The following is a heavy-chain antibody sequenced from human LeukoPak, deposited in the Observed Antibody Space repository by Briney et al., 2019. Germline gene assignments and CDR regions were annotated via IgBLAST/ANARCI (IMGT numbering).Heavy chain of an antibody. J-gene: IGHJ3*02. V-gene: IGHV3-74*01. CDR2: INSDGSST. Sequence: GGSLRLSCAASGFTFSSYWMHWVRQAPGKGLVWVSRINSDGSSTSYAGSVKGRFTISRDNAKNTLYLQMNSLRAEDTAVYYCAVYDFWSGYYRDDAFDIWGQGTMVTVSS. D-gene: IGHD3-3*01. CDR1: GFTFSSYW. CDR3: AVYDFWSGYYRDDAFDI.